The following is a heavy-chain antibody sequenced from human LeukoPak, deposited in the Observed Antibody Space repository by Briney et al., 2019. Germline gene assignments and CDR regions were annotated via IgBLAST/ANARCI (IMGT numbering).Heavy chain of an antibody. D-gene: IGHD1-26*01. CDR2: ISSSSSHI. CDR1: GVTFSSYS. V-gene: IGHV3-21*01. J-gene: IGHJ4*02. Sequence: GGSLRLSCAASGVTFSSYSMNWVRKAPGKGLEWVSSISSSSSHIYYADSVKGRFTISRDNAKNSLYLQMNSLRAEDTAVYYGARGAFYFDYWGQGTLVTVSS. CDR3: ARGAFYFDY.